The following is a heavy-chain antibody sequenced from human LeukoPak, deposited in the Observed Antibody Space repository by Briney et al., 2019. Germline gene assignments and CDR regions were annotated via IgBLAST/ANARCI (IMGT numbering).Heavy chain of an antibody. Sequence: GGSLRLSCAASGFTFDDYAMHWVRQAPGKGLEWVSLISWDGGSTYYADSVKGRFTISRDNSKNSLYLQMNSLRAEDTALYYCATSPGDRGLRGMDVWGQGTTVTVSS. D-gene: IGHD3/OR15-3a*01. J-gene: IGHJ6*02. CDR3: ATSPGDRGLRGMDV. V-gene: IGHV3-43D*03. CDR2: ISWDGGST. CDR1: GFTFDDYA.